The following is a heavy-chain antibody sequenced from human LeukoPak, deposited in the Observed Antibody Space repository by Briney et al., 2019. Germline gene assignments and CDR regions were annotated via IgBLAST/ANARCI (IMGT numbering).Heavy chain of an antibody. CDR2: INPNSGGT. D-gene: IGHD2-15*01. CDR1: GYTFTGYY. Sequence: ASVKVSCKASGYTFTGYYMHWVRQAPGQGLEWMGWINPNSGGTNYAQKFQGRVTMTRDTSISTAYMELSRLRPDDTAVYYCARDLGALGYCSGGSCYYYYGMDVWGQGTTVTVSS. J-gene: IGHJ6*02. CDR3: ARDLGALGYCSGGSCYYYYGMDV. V-gene: IGHV1-2*02.